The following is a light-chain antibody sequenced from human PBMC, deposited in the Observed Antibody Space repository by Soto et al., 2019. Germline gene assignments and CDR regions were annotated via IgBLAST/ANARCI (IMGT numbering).Light chain of an antibody. Sequence: DIQMTQSPSTLSASVGDRVTFTCRASQSISTWLAWYQQKPGKAPKLLIYKASNLETGVPSRFSGSGSGTEFTLTISNLQPDDFATYDCQQYSVYWTFGQGTKVEIK. CDR3: QQYSVYWT. CDR2: KAS. V-gene: IGKV1-5*03. CDR1: QSISTW. J-gene: IGKJ1*01.